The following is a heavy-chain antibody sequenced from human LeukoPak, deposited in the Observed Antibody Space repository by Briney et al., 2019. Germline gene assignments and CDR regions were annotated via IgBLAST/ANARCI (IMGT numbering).Heavy chain of an antibody. J-gene: IGHJ5*02. V-gene: IGHV1-69*05. CDR2: IIPIFGTA. CDR3: ARNNWFGELLAPNWFDP. Sequence: SVKVSCEASGGTFSSYAISWVRQAPGQGLEWMGGIIPIFGTANYAQKFQGRVTITTDESTSTAYMELSSLRSEDTAVYYCARNNWFGELLAPNWFDPWGQGTLVTVPS. D-gene: IGHD3-10*01. CDR1: GGTFSSYA.